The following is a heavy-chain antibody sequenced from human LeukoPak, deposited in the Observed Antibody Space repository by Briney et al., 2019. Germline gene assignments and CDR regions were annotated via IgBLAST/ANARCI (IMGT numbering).Heavy chain of an antibody. V-gene: IGHV3-66*01. Sequence: PGGSLRLSCAASGFSVNTNYMTWVRQAPGKGLEWVSVLYSGGGAYYADSVKDRFTISRDYSQNTLLLQMNSLRAEDTAVYYCAGIAVPAGSGYWDYWGQGTLVTVSS. CDR2: LYSGGGA. CDR1: GFSVNTNY. J-gene: IGHJ4*02. CDR3: AGIAVPAGSGYWDY. D-gene: IGHD6-19*01.